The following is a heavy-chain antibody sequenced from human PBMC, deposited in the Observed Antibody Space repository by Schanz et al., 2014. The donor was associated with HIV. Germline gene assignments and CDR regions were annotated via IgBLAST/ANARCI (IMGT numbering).Heavy chain of an antibody. J-gene: IGHJ2*01. CDR2: IWYDGSNK. CDR1: GFTFSSYG. CDR3: VRGGLQNWYFDN. D-gene: IGHD1-1*01. Sequence: QVQLVESGGGVVQPGRSLRLSCAASGFTFSSYGMHWVRQAPGKGLEWVAVIWYDGSNKYYADSVKGRFTISRDNSKHTLSLQMNNLRVDDTAIYYCVRGGLQNWYFDNWGRGTLVTVSS. V-gene: IGHV3-33*01.